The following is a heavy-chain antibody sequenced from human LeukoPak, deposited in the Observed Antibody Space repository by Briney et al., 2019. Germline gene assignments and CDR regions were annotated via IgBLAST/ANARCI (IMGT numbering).Heavy chain of an antibody. Sequence: GGSLRLSCAPSGFTFSSYGMHWVRQASGKGLEWVAVIWYDGSNKYYADSVKGRFTISRDNSKNTLYLQMNSLGAEDTAVYYCARGPAAMVYFDYWGQGTLVTVSS. D-gene: IGHD5-18*01. CDR1: GFTFSSYG. CDR2: IWYDGSNK. J-gene: IGHJ4*02. CDR3: ARGPAAMVYFDY. V-gene: IGHV3-33*08.